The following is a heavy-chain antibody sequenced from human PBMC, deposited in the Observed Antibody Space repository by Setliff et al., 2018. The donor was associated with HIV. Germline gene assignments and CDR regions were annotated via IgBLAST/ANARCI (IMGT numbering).Heavy chain of an antibody. CDR1: GGSLTNYY. V-gene: IGHV4-34*12. D-gene: IGHD2-8*01. CDR3: ARAPSCADSWCYMYYYYYYGMDV. J-gene: IGHJ6*02. CDR2: IVDSGST. Sequence: SETLSLTCTLYGGSLTNYYWTWIRQSPEKGLEWIGEIVDSGSTNYSPSLKSRVTISLDTSKKQFSLRLNSVTAADTGVYYCARAPSCADSWCYMYYYYYYGMDVWGLGTTVTVTS.